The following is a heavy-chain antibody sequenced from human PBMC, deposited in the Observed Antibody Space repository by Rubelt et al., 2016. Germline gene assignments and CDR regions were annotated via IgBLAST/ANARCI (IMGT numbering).Heavy chain of an antibody. CDR2: IYYSGST. D-gene: IGHD3-10*01. Sequence: QVQLQESGPGLVKPSQTLSLTCTVSGGSISSGGYYWSWIRQHPGKGLEWIGYIYYSGSTYYNPSLKRRVTSSVDTSKNQLSLKLSCVTAADTAVYYCARDSEVRGAYYYYGMDVWGQGTTVTVSS. J-gene: IGHJ6*02. CDR1: GGSISSGGYY. V-gene: IGHV4-31*03. CDR3: ARDSEVRGAYYYYGMDV.